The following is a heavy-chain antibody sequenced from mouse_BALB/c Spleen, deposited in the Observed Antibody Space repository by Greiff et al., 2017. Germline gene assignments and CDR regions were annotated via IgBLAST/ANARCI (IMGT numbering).Heavy chain of an antibody. Sequence: VKLQQSAAELARPGASVKMSCKASGYTFTSYTMHWVKQRPGQGLEWIGYINPSSGYTEYNQKFKDKTTLTADKSSSTAYMQLSSLTSEDSAVYYCARWRYDFYAMDYWGQGTSVTVSS. CDR1: GYTFTSYT. CDR2: INPSSGYT. V-gene: IGHV1-4*02. J-gene: IGHJ4*01. D-gene: IGHD2-14*01. CDR3: ARWRYDFYAMDY.